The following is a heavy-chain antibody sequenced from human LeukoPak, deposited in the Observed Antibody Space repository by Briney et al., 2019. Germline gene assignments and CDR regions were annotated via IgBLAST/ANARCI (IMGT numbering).Heavy chain of an antibody. CDR1: GGSISSYY. D-gene: IGHD6-25*01. CDR2: IYYGGST. J-gene: IGHJ4*02. V-gene: IGHV4-59*01. Sequence: SETLSLTCTVSGGSISSYYWSWIRQPPGKGLEWIGYIYYGGSTNYNPSLKSRVTISVDTSKNQFSLKLSSVTAADTAVYYCARVGGRDDYWGQGTLVTVSS. CDR3: ARVGGRDDY.